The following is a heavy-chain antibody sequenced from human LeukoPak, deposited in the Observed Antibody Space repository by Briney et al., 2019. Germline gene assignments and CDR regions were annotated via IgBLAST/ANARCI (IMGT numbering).Heavy chain of an antibody. CDR3: ARAGYSYEFDY. Sequence: ASVKVSCKASGGTFSSYAISWVRQAPGQGLEWMGWINTNTGNPTYAQGLTGRFVFSLDTSVSTAYLQISSLKAEDTAVYYCARAGYSYEFDYWGQGTLVTVSS. CDR2: INTNTGNP. D-gene: IGHD5-18*01. CDR1: GGTFSSYA. V-gene: IGHV7-4-1*02. J-gene: IGHJ4*02.